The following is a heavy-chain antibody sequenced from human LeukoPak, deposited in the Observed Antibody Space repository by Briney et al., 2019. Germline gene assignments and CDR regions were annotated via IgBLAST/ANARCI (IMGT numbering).Heavy chain of an antibody. V-gene: IGHV3-30-3*01. CDR1: GFTFSSYA. CDR2: ISYDGSNK. CDR3: ARDGGLRPRFDP. J-gene: IGHJ5*02. D-gene: IGHD3-16*01. Sequence: GGSLRLSCAASGFTFSSYAMHWVRQAPGKGLEWVAVISYDGSNKYYADSVKGRFTISRDNAKNSLYLQMNSLRAEDTAVYYCARDGGLRPRFDPWGQGTLVTVSS.